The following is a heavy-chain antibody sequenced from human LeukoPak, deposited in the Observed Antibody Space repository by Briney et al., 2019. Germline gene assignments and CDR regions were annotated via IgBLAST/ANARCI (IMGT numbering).Heavy chain of an antibody. CDR2: IYYSGST. CDR3: ARGHIAAAGLDY. V-gene: IGHV4-61*10. Sequence: PSETLSLTCTVSGGSISSGSYYWSWIRQPAGKGLEWIGYIYYSGSTNYNPSLKSRVTISVDTSKNQFSLKLSSVTAADTAVYYCARGHIAAAGLDYWGQGTLVTVSS. J-gene: IGHJ4*02. CDR1: GGSISSGSYY. D-gene: IGHD6-13*01.